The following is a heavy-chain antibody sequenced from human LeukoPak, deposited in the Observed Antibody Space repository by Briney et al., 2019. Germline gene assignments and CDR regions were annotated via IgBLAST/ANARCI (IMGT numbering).Heavy chain of an antibody. V-gene: IGHV3-23*01. CDR1: GFAFGSEA. CDR3: VRVANGATFDY. J-gene: IGHJ4*02. CDR2: ISPGGGTT. Sequence: GGSLRLSCAVSGFAFGSEAMSWVRQSPARGLEWVASISPGGGTTYYADYVKGRFTISRDNAKNSLYLQMNSLRAEDTAVYYCVRVANGATFDYWGRGTLVTVSS. D-gene: IGHD5-12*01.